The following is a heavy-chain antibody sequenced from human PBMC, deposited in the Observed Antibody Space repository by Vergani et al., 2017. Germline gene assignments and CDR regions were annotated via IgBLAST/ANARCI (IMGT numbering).Heavy chain of an antibody. Sequence: EVQLLESGGGLVQPGGSLRLSCAASGFTFSSYAMSWVRQAPGKGLEWVSAISGSGGSTYYADSVKGRFTISRDNSKNTLYLQMNRLRAEDTAVYYCAQTGYSSSWYGPNWFDPWGQGTLVTVSS. D-gene: IGHD6-13*01. CDR1: GFTFSSYA. J-gene: IGHJ5*02. CDR3: AQTGYSSSWYGPNWFDP. CDR2: ISGSGGST. V-gene: IGHV3-23*01.